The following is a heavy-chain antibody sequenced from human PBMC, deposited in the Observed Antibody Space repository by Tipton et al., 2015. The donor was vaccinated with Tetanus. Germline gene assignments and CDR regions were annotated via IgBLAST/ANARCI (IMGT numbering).Heavy chain of an antibody. D-gene: IGHD3-16*01. CDR1: GDSVSSNTDA. J-gene: IGHJ3*02. CDR3: VRDSGLGLDAFDI. Sequence: GLVKPSQTLSLTCAISGDSVSSNTDAWNWIRQSPSRGLEWLGRTYYRSKWYNDYSLSVKRRITINPDTYKNQFSLQLKSVTPEDTAMYYGVRDSGLGLDAFDIWGRGTMVTVSS. CDR2: TYYRSKWYN. V-gene: IGHV6-1*01.